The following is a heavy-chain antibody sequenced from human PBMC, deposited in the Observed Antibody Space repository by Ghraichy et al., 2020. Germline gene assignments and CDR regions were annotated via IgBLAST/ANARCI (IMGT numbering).Heavy chain of an antibody. V-gene: IGHV4-59*01. CDR1: GGSISSYY. CDR3: ARAHYGGNGYDY. J-gene: IGHJ4*02. D-gene: IGHD4-23*01. CDR2: IYYSGST. Sequence: SETLSLTCTVSGGSISSYYWSWIRQPPGKGLEWIGYIYYSGSTNYNPSLKSRVTISVDTSKNQFSLNLSSVTAADTAVYYCARAHYGGNGYDYWGQGTLVIVSS.